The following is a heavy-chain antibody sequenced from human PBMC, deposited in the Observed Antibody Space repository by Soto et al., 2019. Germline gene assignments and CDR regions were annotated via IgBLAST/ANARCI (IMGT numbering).Heavy chain of an antibody. CDR2: ISSSSTYI. Sequence: GGSLRLSCAASGFTFSSYSMNWVRQAPGKGLEWVSSISSSSTYIYYAGSVRGRFTISRDNAKNSLYLQMNSLRAEDTAVYYCARQSYSGSSEDWGAFDIWGQGTMVTVSS. V-gene: IGHV3-21*01. CDR3: ARQSYSGSSEDWGAFDI. J-gene: IGHJ3*02. CDR1: GFTFSSYS. D-gene: IGHD1-26*01.